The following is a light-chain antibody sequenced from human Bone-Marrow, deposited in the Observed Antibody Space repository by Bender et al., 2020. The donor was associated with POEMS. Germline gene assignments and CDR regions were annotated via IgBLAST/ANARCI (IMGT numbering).Light chain of an antibody. CDR3: SSYAGSYNSL. J-gene: IGLJ3*02. CDR2: DVS. Sequence: QSALTQPPSASGSPGQSVTISCTGTSSDVGGYDYVSWYQQYPGKAPKLIVYDVSRRPSGVYDRFSGSKSGNTASLTVSGLQAEDEAHYYCSSYAGSYNSLFGGGTKLTVL. CDR1: SSDVGGYDY. V-gene: IGLV2-8*01.